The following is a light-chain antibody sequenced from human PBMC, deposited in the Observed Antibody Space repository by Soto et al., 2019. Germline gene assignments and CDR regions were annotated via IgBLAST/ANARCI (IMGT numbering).Light chain of an antibody. CDR1: QSISSY. CDR2: AAS. CDR3: HQYCSSRT. V-gene: IGKV1-39*01. Sequence: DIQMTQSPSSLSASVGDSVTIXXRASQSISSYLNWYQQKPGKAPKILIYAASSLQSGVPSRFSGSGSGTDFTLTISSLQAEDVAVYYCHQYCSSRTFGQGTKVDIK. J-gene: IGKJ1*01.